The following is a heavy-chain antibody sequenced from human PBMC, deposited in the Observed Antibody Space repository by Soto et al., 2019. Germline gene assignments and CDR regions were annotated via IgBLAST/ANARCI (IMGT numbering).Heavy chain of an antibody. CDR3: ARVAVVVTAIHWLDY. J-gene: IGHJ4*02. CDR2: ISYDGSNK. V-gene: IGHV3-30-3*01. CDR1: GFTFSSYA. Sequence: QVQLVESGGGVVQPGRSLRLSCAASGFTFSSYAMHWVRQAPGKGLEWVAVISYDGSNKYYADSVKGRFTIARDNSKNTLYMQMNSLRAEDTDVYYCARVAVVVTAIHWLDYWGQGTLVTVSS. D-gene: IGHD2-21*02.